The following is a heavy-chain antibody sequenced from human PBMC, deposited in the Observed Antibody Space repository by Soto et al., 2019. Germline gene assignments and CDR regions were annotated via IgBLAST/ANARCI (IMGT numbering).Heavy chain of an antibody. J-gene: IGHJ5*02. CDR1: GFTLSTYW. CDR3: ARTFVDGMAGFGP. CDR2: ISSGGTYT. D-gene: IGHD2-15*01. Sequence: PRLSCAASGFTLSTYWMHWVRQVPGKGLVWVSRISSGGTYTNYADSVKGRFTISRDSARNTLFLQMNYLTGEDTAVYYCARTFVDGMAGFGPWGQGTLVTVSS. V-gene: IGHV3-74*01.